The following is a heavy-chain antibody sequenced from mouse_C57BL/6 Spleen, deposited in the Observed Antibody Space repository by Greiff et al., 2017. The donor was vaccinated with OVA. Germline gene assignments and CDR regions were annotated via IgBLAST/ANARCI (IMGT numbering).Heavy chain of an antibody. CDR1: GFSLTSYG. D-gene: IGHD4-1*01. Sequence: VQLKESGPGLVAPSQSLSITCPVSGFSLTSYGVHWVRQPPGKGLEWLVVIWSDGSTTYNSALKSRLSISKDNSKSQVFLKMNSLQTDDTAMYYCARELGENYYAMDYCGQGTSVTVSS. J-gene: IGHJ4*01. CDR3: ARELGENYYAMDY. V-gene: IGHV2-6*03. CDR2: IWSDGST.